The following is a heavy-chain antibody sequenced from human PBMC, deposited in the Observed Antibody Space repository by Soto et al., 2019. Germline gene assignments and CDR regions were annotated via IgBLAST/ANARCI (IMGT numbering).Heavy chain of an antibody. CDR2: ISAYNGNT. D-gene: IGHD3-22*01. J-gene: IGHJ5*02. CDR3: ARVVIGNWFDP. CDR1: GYTFTIYG. Sequence: ASVKVSCKASGYTFTIYGISLVRQAPGQGLEWMGWISAYNGNTNYAQKLQGRVTMTTDTSTSTAYMELRSLRSDDTAVYYCARVVIGNWFDPWGQRTLVTVSS. V-gene: IGHV1-18*01.